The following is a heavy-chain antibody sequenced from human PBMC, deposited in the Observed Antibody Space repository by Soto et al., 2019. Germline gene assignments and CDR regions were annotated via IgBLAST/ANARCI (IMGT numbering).Heavy chain of an antibody. CDR3: ARGLTNYYDSSGYHFDY. V-gene: IGHV4-59*01. Sequence: SETLSLTCTVSGGSISSYYWSWIRQPPGKGLEWIGYIYYSGSTNYNPSLKSRVTISVDTSKNQFSLKLSSVTAADTAVYYCARGLTNYYDSSGYHFDYWGQGTLVTVSS. J-gene: IGHJ4*02. CDR2: IYYSGST. D-gene: IGHD3-22*01. CDR1: GGSISSYY.